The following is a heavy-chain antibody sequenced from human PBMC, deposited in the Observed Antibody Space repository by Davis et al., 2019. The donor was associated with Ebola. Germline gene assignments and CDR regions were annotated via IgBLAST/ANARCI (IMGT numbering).Heavy chain of an antibody. D-gene: IGHD1-26*01. CDR2: IYYSGST. Sequence: PSETLSLTCAVYGGSFSGYYWSWIRQPPGKGLEWIGYIYYSGSTNYNPSLKSRVTISVDTSKNQFSLKLSSVTAADTAVYYCARERYISGSYYSLDAFDIWGQGTMVTVSS. CDR3: ARERYISGSYYSLDAFDI. CDR1: GGSFSGYY. J-gene: IGHJ3*02. V-gene: IGHV4-59*01.